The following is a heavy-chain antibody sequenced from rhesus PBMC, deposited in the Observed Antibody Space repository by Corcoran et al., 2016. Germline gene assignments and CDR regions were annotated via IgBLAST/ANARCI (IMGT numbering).Heavy chain of an antibody. V-gene: IGHV4-127*01. D-gene: IGHD4-11*01. CDR1: GYSISSGYG. Sequence: QVQLQESGPGLVKPSETLSLTCAVSGYSISSGYGWGWIRQPPGKGLEWIGQFNGGSCSSSYNPSLKSRVTVSKDTSKNQFSLKLSSVTAADTAMYYCATDRDYHFAYWGQGVLVTVSS. CDR3: ATDRDYHFAY. CDR2: FNGGSCSS. J-gene: IGHJ4*01.